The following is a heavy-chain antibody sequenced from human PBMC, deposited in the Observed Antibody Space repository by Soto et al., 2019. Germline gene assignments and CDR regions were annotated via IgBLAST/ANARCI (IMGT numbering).Heavy chain of an antibody. CDR2: IYYSGST. Sequence: SETLSLTCTVSGGSISSGGYYWSWIRQHPGKGLEWIGYIYYSGSTYYNPSLKSRVTISVDTSKNQFSLKLSSVTAADTAVYYCARDCYYDSSGYLDYWGQGTLVPVSS. CDR3: ARDCYYDSSGYLDY. V-gene: IGHV4-31*03. D-gene: IGHD3-22*01. CDR1: GGSISSGGYY. J-gene: IGHJ4*02.